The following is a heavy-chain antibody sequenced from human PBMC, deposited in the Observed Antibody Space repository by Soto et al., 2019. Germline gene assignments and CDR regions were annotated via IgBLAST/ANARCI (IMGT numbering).Heavy chain of an antibody. Sequence: PSETLSFTCAVAVDSIRSGGYSWSWIRQPPGKGLEWIGYIYHSGSTFYNPSLKSRVTISVDRSKNQFSLKLSSVTAADTAVYYCARGLAAGRNWFDPWGQRPLVTASS. CDR3: ARGLAAGRNWFDP. D-gene: IGHD6-13*01. CDR1: VDSIRSGGYS. J-gene: IGHJ5*02. V-gene: IGHV4-30-2*01. CDR2: IYHSGST.